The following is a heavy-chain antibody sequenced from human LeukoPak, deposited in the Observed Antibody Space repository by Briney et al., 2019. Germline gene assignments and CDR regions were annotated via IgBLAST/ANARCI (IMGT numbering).Heavy chain of an antibody. V-gene: IGHV3-48*03. J-gene: IGHJ4*02. CDR3: ARVATRGAYFDY. CDR1: GFTFSSYE. Sequence: HPARSLRLSCAASGFTFSSYEMNWVRQAPGKGLEWVSYISSSGSTIYYADSVKGRFTISRDNAKNSLYLQMNSLRAEDTAVYYCARVATRGAYFDYWGQGRMVTVSS. CDR2: ISSSGSTI. D-gene: IGHD5-12*01.